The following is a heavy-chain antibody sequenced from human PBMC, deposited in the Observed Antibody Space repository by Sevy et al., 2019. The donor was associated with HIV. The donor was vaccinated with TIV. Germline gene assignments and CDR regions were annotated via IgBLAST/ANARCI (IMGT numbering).Heavy chain of an antibody. V-gene: IGHV3-21*01. D-gene: IGHD2-15*01. CDR1: GFTFSSYS. CDR2: ISSSSSYI. J-gene: IGHJ6*02. CDR3: ARDLVASTLTMDV. Sequence: GGSLRLSCAASGFTFSSYSMNWVRQAPGKGLEWVSSISSSSSYIYYADSVKGRFTISRDNAKNSLYLQMNSLRADDTGLYYCARDLVASTLTMDVWGQWTTVTVSS.